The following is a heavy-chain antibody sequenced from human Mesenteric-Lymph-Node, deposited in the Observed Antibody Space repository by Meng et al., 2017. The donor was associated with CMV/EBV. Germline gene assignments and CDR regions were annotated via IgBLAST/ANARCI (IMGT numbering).Heavy chain of an antibody. CDR2: IYWNDDK. CDR1: VG. V-gene: IGHV2-5*01. J-gene: IGHJ3*02. D-gene: IGHD3-16*02. CDR3: AHRLGDDYVWGSYRFIPTHAFDI. Sequence: VGVGWIRQPPGKAMEWLALIYWNDDKRYRPSLKSRLTITKDTSKNQVVLTMTNMDPVDTATYYCAHRLGDDYVWGSYRFIPTHAFDIWGQGTMVTVSS.